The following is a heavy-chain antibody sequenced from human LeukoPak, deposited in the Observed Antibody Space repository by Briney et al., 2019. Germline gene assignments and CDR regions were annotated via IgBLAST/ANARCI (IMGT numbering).Heavy chain of an antibody. CDR3: ARVDSAKVDY. CDR1: GGSISSSYW. V-gene: IGHV4-4*02. CDR2: IYHSGST. Sequence: SETLSLTCAVSGGSISSSYWWSWVRQPPGKGLEWIGEIYHSGSTNYNPSLKSRVTMSVDKSKNQFSLKLSSVTAADTAVYYCARVDSAKVDYWGQGTLVTVSS. D-gene: IGHD5-18*01. J-gene: IGHJ4*02.